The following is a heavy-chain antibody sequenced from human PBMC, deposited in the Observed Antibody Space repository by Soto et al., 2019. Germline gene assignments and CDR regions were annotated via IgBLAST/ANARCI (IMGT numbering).Heavy chain of an antibody. CDR2: IYTSGGT. CDR1: GFSISSYY. Sequence: SGTLSLTCTVSGFSISSYYWSWIRQPAGKGLEWIWRIYTSGGTNYNPSLKSRLTMSSDTTTNQFSLKQSTVPAADTAVYYCATDIRRSYCFDSWGQGTLVTVSS. V-gene: IGHV4-4*07. J-gene: IGHJ4*02. D-gene: IGHD3-3*02. CDR3: ATDIRRSYCFDS.